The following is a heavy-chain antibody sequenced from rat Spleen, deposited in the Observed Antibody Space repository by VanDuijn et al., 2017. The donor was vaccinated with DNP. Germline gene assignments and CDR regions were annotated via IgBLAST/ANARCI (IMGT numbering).Heavy chain of an antibody. D-gene: IGHD1-6*01. J-gene: IGHJ4*01. CDR1: GFTFSAYY. V-gene: IGHV5-20*01. CDR3: ARFMYTTDYYYSYYYAMDA. Sequence: EVQLVESGGGLVQPGRSLKLSCAASGFTFSAYYMAWVRQAPAKGLEWVAYIGSAAYAPYYGDSVKGRFTISRDYAESSLYLQMNGLRSEDTATYYCARFMYTTDYYYSYYYAMDAWGQGTSVTVSS. CDR2: IGSAAYAP.